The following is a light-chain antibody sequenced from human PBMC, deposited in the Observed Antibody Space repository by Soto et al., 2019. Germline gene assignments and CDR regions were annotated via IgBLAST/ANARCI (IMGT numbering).Light chain of an antibody. V-gene: IGKV1-33*01. CDR3: QQSSTWT. Sequence: DIQMTQSPSSLSASVGDRVTITCQASQDVKNYLNWYQQKPGKAPKLLIYDASNLERGVPSRFSGSGSGTEFTLTISSLQPDDFATYYCQQSSTWTFGQGTKVDIK. CDR2: DAS. CDR1: QDVKNY. J-gene: IGKJ1*01.